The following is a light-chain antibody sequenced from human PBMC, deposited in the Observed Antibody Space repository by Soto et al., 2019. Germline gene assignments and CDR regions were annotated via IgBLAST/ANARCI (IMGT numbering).Light chain of an antibody. Sequence: EVLMTQSPATLSVSPGERATLSCRASQSVSGKLAWYQQKPGQAPRLLIYGSSSRATGIPDRFSGSGSGTDFTLTISRLGPEDIAVYYCQQYDGPPWTFGQGTKVDIK. CDR1: QSVSGK. CDR2: GSS. J-gene: IGKJ1*01. CDR3: QQYDGPPWT. V-gene: IGKV3-20*01.